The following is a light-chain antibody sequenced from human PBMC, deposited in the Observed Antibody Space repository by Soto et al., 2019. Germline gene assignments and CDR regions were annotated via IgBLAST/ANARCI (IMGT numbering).Light chain of an antibody. J-gene: IGLJ1*01. CDR1: SSDVGGYNY. Sequence: ALTQPASVSGSPGQSITISCTGTSSDVGGYNYVSWYQLHPGKAPKLMVYEVSNRPSGVSNRFSGSKSGNTASLTISGLQAEDEADYYCSPYTSSTAYVFGTGTKVTVL. CDR2: EVS. V-gene: IGLV2-14*01. CDR3: SPYTSSTAYV.